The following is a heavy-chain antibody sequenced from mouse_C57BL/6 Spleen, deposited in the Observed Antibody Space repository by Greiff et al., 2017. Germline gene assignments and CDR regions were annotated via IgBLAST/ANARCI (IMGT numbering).Heavy chain of an antibody. Sequence: VQLQQPGAELVRPGSSVKLSCKASGYTFTSYWMHWVKQRPIQGLEWIGNIDPSDSETHYNQKFKDKATLTVDKSSSTAYMQLSSLTSGDSAVYYCARDDYDDGAWCAYWGQGTLVTVSA. J-gene: IGHJ3*01. CDR3: ARDDYDDGAWCAY. CDR2: IDPSDSET. CDR1: GYTFTSYW. V-gene: IGHV1-52*01. D-gene: IGHD2-4*01.